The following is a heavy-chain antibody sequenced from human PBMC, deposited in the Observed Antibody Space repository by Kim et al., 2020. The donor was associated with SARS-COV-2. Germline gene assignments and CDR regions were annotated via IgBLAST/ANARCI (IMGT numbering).Heavy chain of an antibody. CDR2: ISSSGSTI. D-gene: IGHD3-22*01. CDR1: GFTFSSYE. Sequence: GGSLRLSCAASGFTFSSYEMNWVRQAPGKGLEWVSYISSSGSTIYYADSVKGRFTISRDHAKNSLYLQMNSLRAEDTAVYYCARDFFLGWEYYYDSSGYWRDDYWGQGTLVTVSS. CDR3: ARDFFLGWEYYYDSSGYWRDDY. J-gene: IGHJ4*02. V-gene: IGHV3-48*03.